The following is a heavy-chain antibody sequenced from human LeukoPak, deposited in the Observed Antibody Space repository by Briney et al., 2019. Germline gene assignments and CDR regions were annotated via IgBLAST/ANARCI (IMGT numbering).Heavy chain of an antibody. D-gene: IGHD3-9*01. CDR1: GFTFTNYN. Sequence: GGSLRLSCAASGFTFTNYNMHWVRQTPGKGLQWVAAILYDGSKKYYADSVKGRFSVYRDNSDYTLYLQMNNLKTDDTALYSCANFDGDSQAFHIWGPGTMVTVSS. CDR3: ANFDGDSQAFHI. CDR2: ILYDGSKK. J-gene: IGHJ3*02. V-gene: IGHV3-30*18.